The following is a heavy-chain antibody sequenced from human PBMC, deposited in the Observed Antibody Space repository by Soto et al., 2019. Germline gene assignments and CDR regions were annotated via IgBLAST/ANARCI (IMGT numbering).Heavy chain of an antibody. Sequence: SETLSLTCTVSGGSISSSSYYWGWIRQPPGKGLEWIGSIYYSGSTYYNPSLKSRVTISVDTSKNQFSLKLSSVTAADTAVYYCASQLGYDYIWGSYLSQPPGYSSGWYMNYWGQGTLVTVSS. V-gene: IGHV4-39*01. J-gene: IGHJ4*02. CDR3: ASQLGYDYIWGSYLSQPPGYSSGWYMNY. CDR1: GGSISSSSYY. CDR2: IYYSGST. D-gene: IGHD3-16*02.